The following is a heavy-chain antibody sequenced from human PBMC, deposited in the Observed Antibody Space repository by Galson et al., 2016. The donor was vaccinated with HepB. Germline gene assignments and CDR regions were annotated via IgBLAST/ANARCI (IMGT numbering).Heavy chain of an antibody. CDR2: IYYSGST. J-gene: IGHJ5*02. CDR3: ATLYSSPSSEQYSWFDP. CDR1: GASISSGGFY. Sequence: TLSLTCTVSGASISSGGFYWSWIRQHPGKGLEWIGYIYYSGSTFYNPSLKSRVTLSVDTSKNQFSLKLNSVTAADTAVYYCATLYSSPSSEQYSWFDPWGQGTLVTVSS. D-gene: IGHD6-6*01. V-gene: IGHV4-31*03.